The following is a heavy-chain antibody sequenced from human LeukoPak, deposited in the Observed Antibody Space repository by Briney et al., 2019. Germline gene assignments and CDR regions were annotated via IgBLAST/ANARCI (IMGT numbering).Heavy chain of an antibody. CDR1: GGSISSSSYY. CDR2: IYYSGST. Sequence: KASETLSLTCTVSGGSISSSSYYWGWIPQPPGKGLEWIGSIYYSGSTYYNPSLKSRVTISVDTSKNQFSLKLSSVTAADTAVYYCARGGGSSWDDPWGQGTLVTVSS. V-gene: IGHV4-39*07. CDR3: ARGGGSSWDDP. J-gene: IGHJ5*02. D-gene: IGHD6-13*01.